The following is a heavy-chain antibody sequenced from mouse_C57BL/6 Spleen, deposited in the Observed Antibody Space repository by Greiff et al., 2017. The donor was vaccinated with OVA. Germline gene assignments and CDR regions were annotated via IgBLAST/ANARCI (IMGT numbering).Heavy chain of an antibody. CDR3: ARGGAMDY. CDR2: INPSDSET. V-gene: IGHV1-61*01. Sequence: VQLQQSGAELVRPGSSVKLSCKASGYTFTSYWMDWVKQRPGQGLEWIGNINPSDSETHYNQKFKDKATFTVDKSSSTAYMQLSSLTSEDSAIFYCARGGAMDYWGQGTSVTVSS. CDR1: GYTFTSYW. J-gene: IGHJ4*01.